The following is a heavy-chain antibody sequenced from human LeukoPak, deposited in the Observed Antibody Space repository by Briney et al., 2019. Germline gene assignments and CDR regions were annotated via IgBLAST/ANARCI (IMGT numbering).Heavy chain of an antibody. Sequence: SEILSLTCTVSGGSMSSSSYYWGWIRQPPGKGLEWIGSIYHSGHTDYNPSLKSRATISVDTSKNQFSLKLSSVTAADTAVYYCASALNYYGSGSYLYWGQGTLVTVSS. D-gene: IGHD3-10*01. J-gene: IGHJ4*02. V-gene: IGHV4-39*07. CDR2: IYHSGHT. CDR3: ASALNYYGSGSYLY. CDR1: GGSMSSSSYY.